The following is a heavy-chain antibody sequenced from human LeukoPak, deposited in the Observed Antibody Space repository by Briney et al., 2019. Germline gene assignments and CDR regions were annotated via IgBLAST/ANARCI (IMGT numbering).Heavy chain of an antibody. D-gene: IGHD6-19*01. V-gene: IGHV3-21*01. Sequence: KPGGSLRLSCAASGFTFSGYSMNWVRPAPGKGLEWVSSISSSSSNIYYADSVKGRFTISRDNAKNSLYLQMNSLRAEDTAVYYCARSIAVARYYFDYWGQGTLVTVSS. J-gene: IGHJ4*02. CDR2: ISSSSSNI. CDR3: ARSIAVARYYFDY. CDR1: GFTFSGYS.